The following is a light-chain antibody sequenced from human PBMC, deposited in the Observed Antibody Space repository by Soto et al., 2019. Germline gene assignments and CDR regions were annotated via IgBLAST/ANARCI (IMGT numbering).Light chain of an antibody. Sequence: QSALTQPASVSGSPGQSITISCTGTNSDVGSYNLVSWYQHHPGKAPKLMVYEGSRRPAGVSNRFSGSKSGNTASLTISGLQAEYEADYFCCSYAGTSGAHWVFGGGTKLTVL. CDR1: NSDVGSYNL. CDR2: EGS. J-gene: IGLJ3*02. V-gene: IGLV2-23*01. CDR3: CSYAGTSGAHWV.